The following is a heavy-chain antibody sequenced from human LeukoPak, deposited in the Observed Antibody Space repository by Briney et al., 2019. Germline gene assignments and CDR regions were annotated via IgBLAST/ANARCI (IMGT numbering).Heavy chain of an antibody. CDR3: ARKGYSGYGKRYYYMDV. V-gene: IGHV1-46*02. D-gene: IGHD5-12*01. CDR1: GYTFNGYY. Sequence: ASVKVSCKASGYTFNGYYMHWVRQAPGQGLEWMGIINPSGGSTSYAQKFQGRVTMTRDMSTSTVYMELSSLRTEDTAVYYCARKGYSGYGKRYYYMDVWGKGTTVTVSS. J-gene: IGHJ6*03. CDR2: INPSGGST.